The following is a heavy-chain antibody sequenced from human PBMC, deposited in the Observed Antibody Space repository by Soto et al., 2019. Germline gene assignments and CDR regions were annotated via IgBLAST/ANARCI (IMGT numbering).Heavy chain of an antibody. D-gene: IGHD2-21*02. CDR1: GFPFSPYT. Sequence: QVQLVESGGGVVQPGRSLRLSCAASGFPFSPYTLHWVRQTPGKGLEWVAVISHEGNDKSYADSVKGRFTISRDNSKNTLYLQMNSLRGEDTALYYCARGGGFCGADCYKGGIDYWGQGTLVTVSS. CDR2: ISHEGNDK. V-gene: IGHV3-30-3*01. CDR3: ARGGGFCGADCYKGGIDY. J-gene: IGHJ4*02.